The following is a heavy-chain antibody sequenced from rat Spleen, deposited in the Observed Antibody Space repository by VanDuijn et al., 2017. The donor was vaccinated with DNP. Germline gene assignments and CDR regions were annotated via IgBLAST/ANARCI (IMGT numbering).Heavy chain of an antibody. CDR1: GFSLTSNG. Sequence: QVQLKESGPGLVQPSQTLSLTCTVSGFSLTSNGVSWVRQPPGKGLEWIAAISSGGSTYYNSALKSRLSISRDTSKSQVFLKMNSLQTEDTAIYFCTRDYYDGSYYYVMDAWGQGASVTVSS. J-gene: IGHJ4*01. CDR3: TRDYYDGSYYYVMDA. D-gene: IGHD1-12*02. CDR2: ISSGGST. V-gene: IGHV2S8*01.